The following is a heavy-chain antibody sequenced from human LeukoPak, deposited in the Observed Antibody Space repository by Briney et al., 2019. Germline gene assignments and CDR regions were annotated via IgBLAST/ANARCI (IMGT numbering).Heavy chain of an antibody. D-gene: IGHD6-19*01. CDR2: ISYDGSNT. J-gene: IGHJ4*02. Sequence: GGSLRLSCAASGFTFSSYGMHWVRQAPGKGLEWVAVISYDGSNTYYADSVKGRFTISRDNSKNTLYLQMNSLRAEDTAVYYCARGGIAVAAPTGYWGQGTLVTVSS. CDR3: ARGGIAVAAPTGY. CDR1: GFTFSSYG. V-gene: IGHV3-30*03.